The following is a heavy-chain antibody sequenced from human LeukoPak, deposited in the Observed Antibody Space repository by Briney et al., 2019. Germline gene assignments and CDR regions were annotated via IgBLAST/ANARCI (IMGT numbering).Heavy chain of an antibody. CDR1: GFTFSNCA. J-gene: IGHJ3*02. Sequence: GRSLRLSCAASGFTFSNCAMSWVRQAPGKGLEWVSAITGSGDRTYYADSVKGRFTISRDNSKNTLYLQMNSLRDEDTAVYYCAKDRSGATWDDAFDIWGQGTMVTVSS. CDR3: AKDRSGATWDDAFDI. CDR2: ITGSGDRT. V-gene: IGHV3-23*01. D-gene: IGHD1-26*01.